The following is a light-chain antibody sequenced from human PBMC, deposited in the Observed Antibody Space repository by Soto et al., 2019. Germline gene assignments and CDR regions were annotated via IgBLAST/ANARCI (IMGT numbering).Light chain of an antibody. J-gene: IGLJ1*01. CDR2: LNSDGSH. CDR3: LSADSSRLYV. V-gene: IGLV4-69*01. Sequence: QLVLTQSPSASASLGASVKLTCTLSSGHSSYAIAWHQQQPEKGPRYLMKLNSDGSHSKGDGIPDRFSGSSSGAERYLTISSLQSEDEADYYCLSADSSRLYVFGTGTKLTVL. CDR1: SGHSSYA.